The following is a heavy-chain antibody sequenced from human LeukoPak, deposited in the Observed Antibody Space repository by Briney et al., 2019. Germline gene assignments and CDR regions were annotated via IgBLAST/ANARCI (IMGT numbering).Heavy chain of an antibody. CDR3: ARDRAMDY. Sequence: GLEWMGRINPNSGGTDYAQKFQGRVTMTRDTSINTAYMELSRLRSDDTAVYYCARDRAMDYWGQGTLVTVPS. V-gene: IGHV1-2*06. J-gene: IGHJ4*02. CDR2: INPNSGGT.